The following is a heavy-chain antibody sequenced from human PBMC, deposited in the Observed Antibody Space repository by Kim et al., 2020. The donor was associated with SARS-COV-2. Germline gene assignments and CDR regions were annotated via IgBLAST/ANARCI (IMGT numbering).Heavy chain of an antibody. Sequence: KTKNPQKVQGRVTITRDTSANTAYMELSSLTSEDTAVYYCARDMNPTVYDYWGQGTLVTVSS. CDR2: KT. J-gene: IGHJ4*02. CDR3: ARDMNPTVYDY. D-gene: IGHD4-4*01. V-gene: IGHV1-3*01.